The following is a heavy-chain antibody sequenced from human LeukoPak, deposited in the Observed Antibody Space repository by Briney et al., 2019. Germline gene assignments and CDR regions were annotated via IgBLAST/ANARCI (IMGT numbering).Heavy chain of an antibody. CDR1: GYTFTGYF. CDR3: ARQRRHRDFGY. J-gene: IGHJ4*02. D-gene: IGHD1-14*01. V-gene: IGHV1-2*05. Sequence: GASVRVSCKASGYTFTGYFMHWLRQAPGQGLEWMGGMNPNSGGKNYAQKFQGKVTMTSHTSISTAYMELSRLRSDDTVVYYCARQRRHRDFGYWGQGPLLSVSS. CDR2: MNPNSGGK.